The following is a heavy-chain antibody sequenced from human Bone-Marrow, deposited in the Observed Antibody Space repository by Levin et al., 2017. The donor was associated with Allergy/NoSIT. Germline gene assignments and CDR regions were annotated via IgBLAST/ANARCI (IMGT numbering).Heavy chain of an antibody. J-gene: IGHJ4*02. CDR2: ITVRGGTT. V-gene: IGHV3-23*01. Sequence: GGSLRLSCAASGFTFSNYVVSWVRQAPGKGLEWVSAITVRGGTTYYADSVKGRFTISRDDSRNTLFLQMNSLRAEDTALYFCAGDLGISDSGSHYPVLDSWGQGTLVTVSS. CDR3: AGDLGISDSGSHYPVLDS. CDR1: GFTFSNYV. D-gene: IGHD3-10*01.